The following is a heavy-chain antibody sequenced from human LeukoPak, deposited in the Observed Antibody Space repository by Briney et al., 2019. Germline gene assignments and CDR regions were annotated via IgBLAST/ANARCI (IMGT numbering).Heavy chain of an antibody. J-gene: IGHJ3*02. V-gene: IGHV4-59*12. CDR3: AKSNGYGLIDI. CDR1: GGSISSYY. D-gene: IGHD3-22*01. CDR2: IFYSGST. Sequence: NPSETLSLTCTVSGGSISSYYWSWTRQPPGKALEWIGNIFYSGSTYYSPSLKSRVTISLDTSRNQFSLKLNSVTAADTAVYYCAKSNGYGLIDIWGQGTMVTVSS.